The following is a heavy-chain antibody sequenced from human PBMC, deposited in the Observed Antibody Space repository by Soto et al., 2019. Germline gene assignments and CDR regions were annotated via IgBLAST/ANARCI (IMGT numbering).Heavy chain of an antibody. V-gene: IGHV3-23*01. CDR1: GFTFSSYA. CDR2: ISGSGGST. Sequence: GGSLRLSCAASGFTFSSYAMTWVRQAPGKGLEWVSAISGSGGSTYYADSVKGRFTISRDNSQNTLDLQMISLRAEDTAVYYCAKVGTTAMVLGYGMDVWGQGTTVTVSS. CDR3: AKVGTTAMVLGYGMDV. D-gene: IGHD5-18*01. J-gene: IGHJ6*02.